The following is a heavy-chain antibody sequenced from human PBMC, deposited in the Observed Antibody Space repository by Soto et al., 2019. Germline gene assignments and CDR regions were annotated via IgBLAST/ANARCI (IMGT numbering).Heavy chain of an antibody. CDR2: IYYSGST. V-gene: IGHV4-30-4*01. Sequence: QVQLQESGPGLVKPSQTLSLTCTVSGGSISSGDYYWSWIRQPPGKGLEWIGYIYYSGSTYYNPSLKSRVTISVDTSKNQFSLKLSSVTAADTAVYYCARGATVVIGGQFAHFDYWGQGTLVTVSS. CDR3: ARGATVVIGGQFAHFDY. D-gene: IGHD4-17*01. J-gene: IGHJ4*02. CDR1: GGSISSGDYY.